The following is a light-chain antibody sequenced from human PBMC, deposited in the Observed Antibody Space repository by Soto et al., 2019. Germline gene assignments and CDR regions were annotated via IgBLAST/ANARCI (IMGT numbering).Light chain of an antibody. CDR3: LFYYGGAVV. CDR1: TGAVTSGYY. V-gene: IGLV7-43*01. J-gene: IGLJ2*01. CDR2: SSS. Sequence: QAVVTQEPSLTVSPGGTVTLTCASNTGAVTSGYYPNWFQQKPGQAPRALIYSSSNNHSWTPARFSGSLLGGKAALTLSGVQPEDEADYYCLFYYGGAVVFGGGTKVTVL.